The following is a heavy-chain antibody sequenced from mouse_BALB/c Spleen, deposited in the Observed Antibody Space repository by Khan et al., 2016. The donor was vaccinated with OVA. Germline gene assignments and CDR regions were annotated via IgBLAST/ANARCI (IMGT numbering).Heavy chain of an antibody. CDR1: GYSFTSYY. D-gene: IGHD2-2*01. CDR2: IDPFNGGT. CDR3: ARHGYVAWFAY. V-gene: IGHV1S135*01. J-gene: IGHJ3*01. Sequence: VQLQQSGPELMKPGASVKISCKASGYSFTSYYIHWVKQSHGKSLEWIGYIDPFNGGTSYNPKFKGKATLTVDKSSSTAYMHLSSLTSDDSAVDYCARHGYVAWFAYWGQGTPVTVSA.